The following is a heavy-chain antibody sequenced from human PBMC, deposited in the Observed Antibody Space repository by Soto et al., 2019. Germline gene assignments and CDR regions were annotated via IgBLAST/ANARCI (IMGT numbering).Heavy chain of an antibody. CDR1: GFTFSSYA. D-gene: IGHD5-18*01. CDR2: MSGSGDST. CDR3: AKDGVDSTMVLYYFDY. V-gene: IGHV3-23*01. Sequence: PGGSLRLSCAVSGFTFSSYAMSWVRQAPGKGLEWVSTMSGSGDSTYYADSVKGRFTISRDNSKNTLYLQMNSLRAEDTAVYYCAKDGVDSTMVLYYFDYWGQGTLVTVSS. J-gene: IGHJ4*02.